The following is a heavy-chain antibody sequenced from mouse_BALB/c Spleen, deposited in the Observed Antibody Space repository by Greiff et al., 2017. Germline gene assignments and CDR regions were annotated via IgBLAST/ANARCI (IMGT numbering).Heavy chain of an antibody. CDR1: GFTFSNYW. J-gene: IGHJ1*01. CDR3: TRNDYDVYWYFDV. Sequence: EVHLVESGGGLVQPGGSMKLSCVASGFTFSNYWMNWVRQSPEKGLEWVAEIRLKSNNYATHYAESVKGRFTISRDDSKSSVYLQMNNLRAEDTGIYYCTRNDYDVYWYFDVWGAGTTVTVSS. CDR2: IRLKSNNYAT. V-gene: IGHV6-6*02. D-gene: IGHD2-4*01.